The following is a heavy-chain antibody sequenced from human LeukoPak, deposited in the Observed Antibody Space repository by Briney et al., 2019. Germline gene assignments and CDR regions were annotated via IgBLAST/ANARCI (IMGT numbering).Heavy chain of an antibody. J-gene: IGHJ4*01. CDR1: GGSFSGYY. CDR3: ASRSPVPRGDFDY. CDR2: INHSGST. V-gene: IGHV4-34*01. Sequence: SETLSLTCAVYGGSFSGYYWSWIRQPPGKGLEWIGEINHSGSTNYNPSLKSRVTISVDTSKNQFSLKLSSVTAADTAVYYCASRSPVPRGDFDYWGQGTLVTVSS. D-gene: IGHD2-15*01.